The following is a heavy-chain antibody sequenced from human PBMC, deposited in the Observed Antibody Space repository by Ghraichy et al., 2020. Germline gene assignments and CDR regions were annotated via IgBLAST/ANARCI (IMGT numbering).Heavy chain of an antibody. CDR1: GFTFSRYW. CDR2: INSDETST. CDR3: ARGHTPLWGYNWYFDL. Sequence: GGSLRLSCAATGFTFSRYWMHWVRQALGKGLVWVSHINSDETSTTYADSVKGRFTISRDNAKNTLYLQMNSLRVEDTAVYYCARGHTPLWGYNWYFDLWGRCTLVTVSS. J-gene: IGHJ2*01. V-gene: IGHV3-74*01. D-gene: IGHD3-16*02.